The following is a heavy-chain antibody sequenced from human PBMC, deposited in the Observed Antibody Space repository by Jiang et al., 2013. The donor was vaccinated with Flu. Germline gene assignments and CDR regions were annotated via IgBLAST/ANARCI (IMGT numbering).Heavy chain of an antibody. Sequence: FTSYGISWVRQAPGQGLEWMGWISAYNGNTNYAQKLQGRVTMTTDTSTSTAYMELRSLRSDDTAVYYCARVQLGITGTPGTYWGQGTLVTVSS. D-gene: IGHD1-7*01. CDR1: FTSYG. CDR3: ARVQLGITGTPGTY. J-gene: IGHJ4*02. CDR2: ISAYNGNT. V-gene: IGHV1-18*01.